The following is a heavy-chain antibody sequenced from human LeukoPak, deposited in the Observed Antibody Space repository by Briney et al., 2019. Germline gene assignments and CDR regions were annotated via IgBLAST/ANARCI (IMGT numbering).Heavy chain of an antibody. Sequence: GGSLRLSCAASRFTFSSHEMNWVRQAPGEGLEWVSYISGSGSTIYYADSVRGRFTISRDNAKNSLYLQMNSLSAEDTAVYYWARPVGSIAGPGEYFQHWGRGTLATVSS. CDR1: RFTFSSHE. V-gene: IGHV3-48*03. J-gene: IGHJ1*01. CDR3: ARPVGSIAGPGEYFQH. D-gene: IGHD1-20*01. CDR2: ISGSGSTI.